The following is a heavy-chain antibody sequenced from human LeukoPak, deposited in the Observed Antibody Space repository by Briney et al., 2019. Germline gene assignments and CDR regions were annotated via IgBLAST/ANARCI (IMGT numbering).Heavy chain of an antibody. Sequence: SETLSLTCAVYGGSFSGYYWSWIRQPPGKGLEWIGEINHSGSTNYNPSLKSRVTISVDTSKNQFSLKLSSVTAADTAVYYCARGRYDYDSSGYQYYFDYWGQGTLVTVSS. CDR3: ARGRYDYDSSGYQYYFDY. V-gene: IGHV4-34*01. J-gene: IGHJ4*02. D-gene: IGHD3-22*01. CDR2: INHSGST. CDR1: GGSFSGYY.